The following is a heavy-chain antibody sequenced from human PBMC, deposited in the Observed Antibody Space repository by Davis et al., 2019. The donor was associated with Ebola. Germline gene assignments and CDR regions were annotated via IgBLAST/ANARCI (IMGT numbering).Heavy chain of an antibody. CDR2: ISYDGSNK. J-gene: IGHJ4*02. Sequence: GESLKISCAASGFTFSSYAMHWVRQAPGKGLEWVAVISYDGSNKYYADSVKGRFTISRDNSKNTLYLQMNSLRAEDTAVYYCARGPNYYDGYWGQGTLVTVSS. D-gene: IGHD3-22*01. V-gene: IGHV3-30-3*01. CDR3: ARGPNYYDGY. CDR1: GFTFSSYA.